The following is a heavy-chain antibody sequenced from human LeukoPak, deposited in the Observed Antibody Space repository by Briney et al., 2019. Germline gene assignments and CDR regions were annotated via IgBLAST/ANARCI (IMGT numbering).Heavy chain of an antibody. Sequence: GGSLRLSCEASEFTFSSYGMHWVRQAPGKGLEWVAVIWYDGSNKYYADSVKGRFTISRDNSKNTLYLQMNSLRAEDTAVYYCAKDGVRYSGYDYLVYWGQGTLVTVSS. D-gene: IGHD5-12*01. V-gene: IGHV3-33*06. CDR2: IWYDGSNK. J-gene: IGHJ4*02. CDR1: EFTFSSYG. CDR3: AKDGVRYSGYDYLVY.